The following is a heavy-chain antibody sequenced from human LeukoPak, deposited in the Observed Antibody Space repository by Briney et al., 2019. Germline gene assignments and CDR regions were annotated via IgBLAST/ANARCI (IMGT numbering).Heavy chain of an antibody. D-gene: IGHD3-10*01. J-gene: IGHJ6*02. Sequence: PGGSLRLSCAASGFTFSNYAMSWVRQAPGKGLEWVSTISNTGSDTYYADSVEGRFTISRDNSKNTLYVQMNSLRAEDTALYYCAKAGYASGRSYYYYHMDVWGQGTTVTVSS. CDR3: AKAGYASGRSYYYYHMDV. CDR2: ISNTGSDT. V-gene: IGHV3-23*01. CDR1: GFTFSNYA.